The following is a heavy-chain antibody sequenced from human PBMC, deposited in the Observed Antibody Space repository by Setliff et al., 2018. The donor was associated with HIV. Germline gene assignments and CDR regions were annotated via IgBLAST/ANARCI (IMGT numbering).Heavy chain of an antibody. CDR3: VRAYDQDFQH. V-gene: IGHV1-46*02. Sequence: SAVKVSCKTFGYYFHIDYMHWVRQAPGQGLEWMAMVSPFDDGTNYAQKFQGRVTMTRDTSTSTVYMELRSLRSEDSAVDYCVRAYDQDFQHWGQGTVVTVSS. CDR1: GYYFHIDY. J-gene: IGHJ1*01. CDR2: VSPFDDGT. D-gene: IGHD3-22*01.